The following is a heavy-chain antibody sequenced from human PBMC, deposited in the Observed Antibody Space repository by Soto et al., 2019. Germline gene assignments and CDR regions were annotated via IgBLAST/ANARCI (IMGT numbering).Heavy chain of an antibody. CDR3: VRVGVGIGNHFDS. Sequence: SETLSLTCSVSNGSISGFYWTWIRQPPGKILEWIGYIHYSGRTDYNPSLTSRATMSVDTSKNQFSLNLKSITAADTAVYYCVRVGVGIGNHFDSWGRGTMVTVSS. CDR1: NGSISGFY. V-gene: IGHV4-59*12. J-gene: IGHJ4*02. D-gene: IGHD1-26*01. CDR2: IHYSGRT.